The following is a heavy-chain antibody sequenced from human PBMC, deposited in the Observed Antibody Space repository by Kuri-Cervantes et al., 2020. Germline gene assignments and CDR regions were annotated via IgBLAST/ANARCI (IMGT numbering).Heavy chain of an antibody. CDR2: TYHTGST. V-gene: IGHV4-38-2*02. CDR1: GYPISNGYC. CDR3: AREPNWGSGY. J-gene: IGHJ4*02. D-gene: IGHD7-27*01. Sequence: SQTLSLTCGVSGYPISNGYCWGWIRQPPGKGLEWIAITYHTGSTYYNPSLKSRVTISVDTSKNQFSLKLSSVTAADTAVYYCAREPNWGSGYWGQGTLVTVSS.